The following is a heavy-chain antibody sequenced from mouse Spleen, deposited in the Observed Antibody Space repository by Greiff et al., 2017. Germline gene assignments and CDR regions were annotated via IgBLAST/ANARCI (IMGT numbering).Heavy chain of an antibody. CDR1: GYAFSSYW. D-gene: IGHD1-1*01. CDR3: ARYGIYYGSSYWYFDV. CDR2: IYPGDGDT. V-gene: IGHV1-80*01. Sequence: VQLQQSGAELVKPGASVKISCKASGYAFSSYWMNWVKQRPGKGLEWIGQIYPGDGDTNYNGKFKGKATLTADKSSSTAYMQLSSLTSEDSAVYFCARYGIYYGSSYWYFDVWGAGTTVTVSS. J-gene: IGHJ1*01.